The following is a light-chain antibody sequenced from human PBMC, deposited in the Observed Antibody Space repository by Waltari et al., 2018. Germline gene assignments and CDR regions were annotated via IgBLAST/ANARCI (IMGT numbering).Light chain of an antibody. CDR1: QSISSY. CDR3: QQSYSTPLT. CDR2: AAS. Sequence: DIQMTQSPSSPSASVGDRVTITCRASQSISSYLNWYQQKPGKAPKLLIYAASSLQSRVPSRFSGSGSGTDFTLTISSLQPEDFATYYCQQSYSTPLTFGGGTKVEIK. V-gene: IGKV1-39*01. J-gene: IGKJ4*01.